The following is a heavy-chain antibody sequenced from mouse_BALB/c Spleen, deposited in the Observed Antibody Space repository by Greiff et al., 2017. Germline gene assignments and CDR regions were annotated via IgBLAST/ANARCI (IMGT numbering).Heavy chain of an antibody. Sequence: EVHLVESGGGLVQPGGSRKLSCAASGFTFSSFGMHWVRQAPEKGLEWVAYISSGSSTIYYADTVKGRFTISRDNPKNTLFLQMTSLRSEDTAMYYCARSLLLRLDYWGQGTTLTVSS. V-gene: IGHV5-17*02. D-gene: IGHD1-1*01. CDR3: ARSLLLRLDY. J-gene: IGHJ2*01. CDR2: ISSGSSTI. CDR1: GFTFSSFG.